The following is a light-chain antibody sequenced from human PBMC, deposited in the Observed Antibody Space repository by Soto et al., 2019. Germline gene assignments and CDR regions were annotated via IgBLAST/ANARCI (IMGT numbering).Light chain of an antibody. CDR1: QSFRAW. V-gene: IGKV1-5*01. CDR2: DAS. Sequence: DIQMPQSPSTLSASVGDRVIITCRASQSFRAWLAWYHQKPGKAPKLLIYDASILASGVPPGFSGSGSATRFTLTISSLQPDDFGSYYCQQYNSYLWTFGKGTKVESK. J-gene: IGKJ1*01. CDR3: QQYNSYLWT.